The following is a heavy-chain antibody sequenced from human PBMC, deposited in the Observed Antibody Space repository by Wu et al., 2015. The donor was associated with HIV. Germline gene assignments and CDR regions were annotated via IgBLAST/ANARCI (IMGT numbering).Heavy chain of an antibody. J-gene: IGHJ5*02. D-gene: IGHD3-22*01. CDR2: IYYSGST. V-gene: IGHV4-30-4*08. CDR1: GGSISSGDYY. CDR3: AREIWNYYDSSGYYNGNWFDP. Sequence: QVRLQESGPGLVKPSQTLSLTCTVSGGSISSGDYYWSWIRQPPGKGLEWIGYIYYSGSTYYNPSLKSRVTISVDTSKNQFSLKLSSVTAADTAVYYCAREIWNYYDSSGYYNGNWFDPWGQGTLVTVSS.